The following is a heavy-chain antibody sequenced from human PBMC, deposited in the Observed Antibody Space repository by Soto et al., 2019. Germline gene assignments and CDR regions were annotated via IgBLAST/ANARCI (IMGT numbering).Heavy chain of an antibody. J-gene: IGHJ4*02. V-gene: IGHV4-4*02. D-gene: IGHD6-19*01. CDR3: TGNPAVAGPFDY. CDR2: IFHRGNT. Sequence: PSETLSLTCAVSGGSITNTNWWSWVRQPPGKALEWLGEIFHRGNTNYNPSLKSRVTMSIEKSKNQFSLKLSSVTAADTAVYYCTGNPAVAGPFDYWGQGTLVTVSS. CDR1: GGSITNTNW.